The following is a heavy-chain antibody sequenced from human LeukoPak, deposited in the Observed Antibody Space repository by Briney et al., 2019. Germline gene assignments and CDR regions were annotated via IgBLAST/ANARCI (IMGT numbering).Heavy chain of an antibody. V-gene: IGHV4-34*01. J-gene: IGHJ4*02. Sequence: SQTLSLTCAVYGGSFSGYYWSWIRQPPGKGLEWIGEINHSGSTNYNPSLKSRVTISVDTSKNQFSLKLSSVTAADTAVYYCARGKTRYDYVWGSYRYPYFDYWGQGTLVTVSS. CDR1: GGSFSGYY. CDR2: INHSGST. D-gene: IGHD3-16*02. CDR3: ARGKTRYDYVWGSYRYPYFDY.